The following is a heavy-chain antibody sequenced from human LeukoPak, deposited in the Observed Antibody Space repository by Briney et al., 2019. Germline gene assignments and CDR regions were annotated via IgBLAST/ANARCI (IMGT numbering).Heavy chain of an antibody. D-gene: IGHD3-22*01. V-gene: IGHV3-30*02. CDR3: VRGEIYYYDGSRYFFDY. CDR1: GFTFSSYG. CDR2: IRYDGSDK. J-gene: IGHJ4*02. Sequence: GGSLRLYCAASGFTFSSYGMHWVRQAPGKGLEWVTLIRYDGSDKYYVDSVKGRFTVSRDNSKNTLYLQMNSLRAEDTAVYYCVRGEIYYYDGSRYFFDYWGQGTLVTVSS.